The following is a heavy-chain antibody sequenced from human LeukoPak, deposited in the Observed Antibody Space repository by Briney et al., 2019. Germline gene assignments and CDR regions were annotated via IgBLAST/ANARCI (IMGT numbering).Heavy chain of an antibody. CDR3: ASYGSGSYYNGYAFDI. V-gene: IGHV1-46*01. CDR1: GYTFTSYY. J-gene: IGHJ3*02. Sequence: ASVKVSCKASGYTFTSYYMHWVRQAPGQGLEWMGIINPSGGSTSYAQKFQGRVTVTRDTSTSTVYMELSSLRSEDTAVYYCASYGSGSYYNGYAFDIWGQGTMVTVSS. D-gene: IGHD3-10*01. CDR2: INPSGGST.